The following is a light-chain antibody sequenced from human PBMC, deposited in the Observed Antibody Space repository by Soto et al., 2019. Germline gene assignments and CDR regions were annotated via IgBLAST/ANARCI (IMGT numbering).Light chain of an antibody. CDR1: QGIRND. J-gene: IGKJ5*01. CDR2: AAS. Sequence: IQMTQSPSSLSASVGDRVTITCRASQGIRNDLDWFQQKPGKAPKLLIYAASNLQSGVPSRFSGSGSGTDFTLTISSLQPEDFATYYCQQSYSTPPAFGQGTRLEIK. V-gene: IGKV1-39*01. CDR3: QQSYSTPPA.